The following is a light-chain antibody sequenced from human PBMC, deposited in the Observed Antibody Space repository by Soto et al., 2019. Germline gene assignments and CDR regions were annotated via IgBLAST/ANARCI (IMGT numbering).Light chain of an antibody. J-gene: IGLJ2*01. CDR3: SAYTSSAYVV. CDR1: SSDVGGYNY. Sequence: QSALTQPASVSGSPGQSITISCTGTSSDVGGYNYVSWYQQHPGKAPKLMIYDVSNRPSGVSNRLSGSKSGNTASLTIYGLQAEDEADYYCSAYTSSAYVVFGGGTKLTVL. V-gene: IGLV2-14*01. CDR2: DVS.